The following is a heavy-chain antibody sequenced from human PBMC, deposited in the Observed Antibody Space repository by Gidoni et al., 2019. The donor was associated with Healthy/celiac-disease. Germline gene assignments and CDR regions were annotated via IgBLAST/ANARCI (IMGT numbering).Heavy chain of an antibody. J-gene: IGHJ6*02. Sequence: EVQLVESGGGLVKPGGSLRLSCAASGFTFSSSSMNWVRQAPGKGLEWVSSISSSSSYIYYADSGKGRFTISRDNAKNSLYLQMNSLRAEDTAVYYCARDFDGSGSYYNRPKPGYGMDVWGQGTTVTVSS. CDR3: ARDFDGSGSYYNRPKPGYGMDV. CDR2: ISSSSSYI. V-gene: IGHV3-21*01. D-gene: IGHD3-10*01. CDR1: GFTFSSSS.